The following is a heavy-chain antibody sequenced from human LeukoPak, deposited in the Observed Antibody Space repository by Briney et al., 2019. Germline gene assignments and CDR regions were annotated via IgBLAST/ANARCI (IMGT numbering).Heavy chain of an antibody. CDR3: ARDRHVVVPAAIGY. Sequence: ASVKVSCKASGYTFTGYYMHWVRQAPGQGLEWMGWINPNSGGTNYAQKFQGRVTMTRDTSISTAYMELSRLRSDDTAVYYCARDRHVVVPAAIGYWGQETLVTVSS. J-gene: IGHJ4*02. D-gene: IGHD2-2*01. V-gene: IGHV1-2*02. CDR1: GYTFTGYY. CDR2: INPNSGGT.